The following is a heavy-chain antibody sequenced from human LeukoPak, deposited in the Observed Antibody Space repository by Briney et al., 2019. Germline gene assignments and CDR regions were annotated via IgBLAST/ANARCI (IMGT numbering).Heavy chain of an antibody. V-gene: IGHV3-21*01. CDR1: GFTFSSYS. D-gene: IGHD4-17*01. CDR2: ISSSSSYI. CDR3: ARDRANGDYSSFDY. Sequence: PGGSLRLSCAASGFTFSSYSMNWVRQAPVKGLEWVSSISSSSSYIYYADSVKGRFTISRDNAKNSLYLQMNSLRAEDTAVYYCARDRANGDYSSFDYWGQGTLVTVSS. J-gene: IGHJ4*02.